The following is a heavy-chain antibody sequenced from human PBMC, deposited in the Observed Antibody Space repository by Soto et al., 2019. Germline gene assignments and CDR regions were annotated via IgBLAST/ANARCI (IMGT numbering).Heavy chain of an antibody. CDR1: GGSISSSSYY. J-gene: IGHJ5*02. V-gene: IGHV4-39*01. D-gene: IGHD3-3*01. Sequence: QLQLQESGPGLVKPSETLSLTCTVSGGSISSSSYYWGWIRQPPGKGLEWIGSIYYSGSTYYNPSLKSRVTISVDTSKNQFSLKLSSVTAADTAVYYCARSVDDFWSGYYRPGGYNWFDPWGQGTLVTVSS. CDR2: IYYSGST. CDR3: ARSVDDFWSGYYRPGGYNWFDP.